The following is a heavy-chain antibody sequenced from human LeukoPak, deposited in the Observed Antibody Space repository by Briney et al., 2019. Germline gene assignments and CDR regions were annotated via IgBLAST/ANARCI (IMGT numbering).Heavy chain of an antibody. CDR1: GYTFTSYD. CDR3: AREPSYSSSWFDY. J-gene: IGHJ4*02. D-gene: IGHD6-13*01. V-gene: IGHV1-8*03. CDR2: MNPNSGNT. Sequence: ASVKVSCKASGYTFTSYDINWVRQATGQGLEWMGWMNPNSGNTGYAQKFQGRVTITRNTSISTAYMELSSLRSEDTAVYYCAREPSYSSSWFDYWGQGTLVTVSS.